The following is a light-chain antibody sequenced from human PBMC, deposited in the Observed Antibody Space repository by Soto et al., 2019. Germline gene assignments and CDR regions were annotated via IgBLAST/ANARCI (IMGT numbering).Light chain of an antibody. Sequence: QSVLTQPPSASGSPGQSVTISCTGTSSDVGGYNYVSWYQQHPGKAPKLMIYEVSNRPSGVSDRFSGSKSGNTASLTVSGLQAEDEADYYCSSYAGSNNLVFGRGTKLTVL. CDR3: SSYAGSNNLV. CDR2: EVS. CDR1: SSDVGGYNY. V-gene: IGLV2-8*01. J-gene: IGLJ2*01.